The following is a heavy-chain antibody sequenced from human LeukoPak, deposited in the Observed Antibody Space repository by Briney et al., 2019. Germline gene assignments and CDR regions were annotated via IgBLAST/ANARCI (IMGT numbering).Heavy chain of an antibody. V-gene: IGHV4-34*01. CDR2: INHSGST. CDR1: GGSFSGYY. J-gene: IGHJ4*02. D-gene: IGHD3-22*01. Sequence: SETLSLTCAVYGGSFSGYYWSWIRQPPGKGLEWIGEINHSGSTNYKPSLKSGVTISVDTSKNQFSLKLSSVTAADTAVYYCARLSGRYDNSGYDHYFDYWGQGTLVTVSS. CDR3: ARLSGRYDNSGYDHYFDY.